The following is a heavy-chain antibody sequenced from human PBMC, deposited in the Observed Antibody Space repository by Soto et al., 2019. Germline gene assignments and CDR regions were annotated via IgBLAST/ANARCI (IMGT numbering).Heavy chain of an antibody. D-gene: IGHD3-9*01. V-gene: IGHV4-31*03. Sequence: SETLSLTCTVSGGSISSGGYYWSWIRQHPGKGLEWIGYIYYSGSTYYNPSLKSRVTISVDTSKNQFSLKLSSVTAADTAVYYCARGRLRYFDWLLYAWFDPWGQGTLVTVSS. CDR3: ARGRLRYFDWLLYAWFDP. CDR2: IYYSGST. CDR1: GGSISSGGYY. J-gene: IGHJ5*02.